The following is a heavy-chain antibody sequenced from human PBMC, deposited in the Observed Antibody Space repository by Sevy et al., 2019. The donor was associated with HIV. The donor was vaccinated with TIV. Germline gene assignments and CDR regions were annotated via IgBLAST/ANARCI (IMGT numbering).Heavy chain of an antibody. Sequence: SETLSLTCSVSGGSITSSSYYWGWIRQPPGKGLEWIGSIYYSGSTHYNPSLKSRITISIDTSKNQFSLKVSSVTAADTAVYYFARHSANSGTDQKFYFDYWGQGTLVTVSS. CDR3: ARHSANSGTDQKFYFDY. V-gene: IGHV4-39*01. CDR1: GGSITSSSYY. CDR2: IYYSGST. D-gene: IGHD1-26*01. J-gene: IGHJ4*02.